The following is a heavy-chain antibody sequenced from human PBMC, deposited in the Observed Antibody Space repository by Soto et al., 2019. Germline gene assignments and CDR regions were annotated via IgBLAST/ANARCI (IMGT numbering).Heavy chain of an antibody. CDR2: IRSKANSYAT. J-gene: IGHJ4*02. D-gene: IGHD3-16*01. CDR1: GFTFSGSA. Sequence: GGSLRLSCAASGFTFSGSAMHWVRQASGKGLEWVGRIRSKANSYATAHAASVKGRFTISRDDSKNTAYLQMNSLKTEDTAVYYCTGGGNPIDYWGQGTLVTVSS. V-gene: IGHV3-73*01. CDR3: TGGGNPIDY.